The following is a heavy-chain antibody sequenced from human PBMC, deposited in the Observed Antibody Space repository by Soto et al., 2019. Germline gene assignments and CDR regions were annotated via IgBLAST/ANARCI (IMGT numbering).Heavy chain of an antibody. V-gene: IGHV4-61*01. CDR3: ARERLDYFDY. CDR1: GGSVSSGSYY. CDR2: IYYSGST. J-gene: IGHJ4*02. Sequence: SETLSLTCTVSGGSVSSGSYYWSWIRQPPGKGLEWIGYIYYSGSTNYNPSLKSRVTISVDTSKNQFSLKLSSVTAADTAVYYCARERLDYFDYWGQGTLVTVSS.